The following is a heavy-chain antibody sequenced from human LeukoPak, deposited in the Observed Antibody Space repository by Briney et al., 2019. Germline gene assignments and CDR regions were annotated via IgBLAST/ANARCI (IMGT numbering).Heavy chain of an antibody. CDR2: ISAYNGNT. J-gene: IGHJ4*02. V-gene: IGHV1-18*01. CDR1: GYTFTSYG. Sequence: ASVKVSCKASGYTFTSYGISWVRQATGQGLEWMGWISAYNGNTNYAQKLQGSVTMTTDTSTSTAYMELRSLRSDDTAVYYCARETYYHYYFDYWGQGTLVSVST. D-gene: IGHD3-16*01. CDR3: ARETYYHYYFDY.